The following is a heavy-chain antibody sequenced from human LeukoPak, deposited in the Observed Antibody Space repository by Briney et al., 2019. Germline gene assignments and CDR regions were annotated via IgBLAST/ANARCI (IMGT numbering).Heavy chain of an antibody. Sequence: PSETLSLTCTGSGGSISSGSYYWSWIRQPAGKGLEWLGRIYTSGSTNYNPSLKSRVTISVDTSKNQFSLKLSSVTAADTAVYYCASREGSGYWGQGTLVTVSS. CDR3: ASREGSGY. D-gene: IGHD3-10*01. J-gene: IGHJ4*02. CDR2: IYTSGST. CDR1: GGSISSGSYY. V-gene: IGHV4-61*02.